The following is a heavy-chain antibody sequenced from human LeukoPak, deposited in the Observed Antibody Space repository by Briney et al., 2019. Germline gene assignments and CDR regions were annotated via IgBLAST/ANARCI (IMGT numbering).Heavy chain of an antibody. CDR1: GHTFTTYY. J-gene: IGHJ5*02. CDR3: AKETPNTGWFDP. D-gene: IGHD1-14*01. Sequence: ASVKVSCTASGHTFTTYYVHLVRQAPGQGLEWMEVINPSGDGTNYPQRFQGRVTLTRDTSTSTVYMELSSLRSEDTAIYYCAKETPNTGWFDPWGQGTLVTVSS. CDR2: INPSGDGT. V-gene: IGHV1-46*01.